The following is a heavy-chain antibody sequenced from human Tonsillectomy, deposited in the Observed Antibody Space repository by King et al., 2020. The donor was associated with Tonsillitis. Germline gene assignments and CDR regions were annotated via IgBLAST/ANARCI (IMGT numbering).Heavy chain of an antibody. CDR3: AKILGYTYGPFEH. V-gene: IGHV3-23*04. D-gene: IGHD5-18*01. CDR1: GFTSSDYA. CDR2: ISGSGGST. J-gene: IGHJ4*02. Sequence: VQLVESGGGLVQPGGSLRLSCAASGFTSSDYAMTWVRPAPGKGLECVSTISGSGGSTFYADSVQGRFTISRDNSKNTLFLQMNSLRAEDTAMYYCAKILGYTYGPFEHWGQGTLVTVSS.